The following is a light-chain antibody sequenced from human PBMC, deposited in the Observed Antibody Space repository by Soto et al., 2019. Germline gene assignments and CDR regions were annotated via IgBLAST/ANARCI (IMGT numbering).Light chain of an antibody. CDR2: GAS. CDR1: QSLYNN. V-gene: IGKV3-15*01. Sequence: EIVMTQSPATLSVSPGERATLSCRASQSLYNNLAWYQQKPGQAPRLLIYGASARATGIPARFSGSGSGTEFTLTISSLQSEDFAFYYCQQYNNWPLTFGGGTKVEIK. CDR3: QQYNNWPLT. J-gene: IGKJ4*01.